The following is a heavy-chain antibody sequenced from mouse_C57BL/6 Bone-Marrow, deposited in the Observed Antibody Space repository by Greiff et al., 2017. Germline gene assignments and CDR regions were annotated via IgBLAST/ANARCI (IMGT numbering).Heavy chain of an antibody. V-gene: IGHV1-81*01. CDR1: GYTFTSYG. CDR3: AGGAFYGSGPFYWYFDV. CDR2: IYPISGNT. J-gene: IGHJ1*03. Sequence: VKLVESGAELARPGASVKLSCKASGYTFTSYGIRWVKQRPGQGLAWIGEIYPISGNTYYNPKFKGKATLPADKSSSTAYMELRMLTSEDSADYFCAGGAFYGSGPFYWYFDVWGTGTTGTVSS. D-gene: IGHD1-1*01.